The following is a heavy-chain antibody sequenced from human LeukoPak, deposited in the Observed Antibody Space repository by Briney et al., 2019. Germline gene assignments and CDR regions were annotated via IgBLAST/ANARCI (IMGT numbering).Heavy chain of an antibody. CDR1: GFTFSNSG. V-gene: IGHV3-30*18. Sequence: GGSLRLSCAASGFTFSNSGMHWVRQAPGKGLEWVAVIAYDESSKFYADSVKGRFTISRDNPLNTLYLQMNSLRADDTAVYYCAKGGSGWSNWFDPWGQGTLVTVSS. CDR2: IAYDESSK. CDR3: AKGGSGWSNWFDP. J-gene: IGHJ5*02. D-gene: IGHD6-19*01.